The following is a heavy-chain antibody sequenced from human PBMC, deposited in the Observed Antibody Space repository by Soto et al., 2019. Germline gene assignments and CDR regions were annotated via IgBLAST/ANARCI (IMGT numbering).Heavy chain of an antibody. V-gene: IGHV4-59*01. CDR2: IYYSGST. D-gene: IGHD2-2*01. CDR1: GGSISSYY. CDR3: ARVDRTPRYYYYGMDV. Sequence: PSETLSLTCTVSGGSISSYYWSWIRQPPGKGLEWIGYIYYSGSTNYNPSLKSRVTISVDTSKNQFSLKLSSVTAADTAVYYCARVDRTPRYYYYGMDVWGQGTTVTVSS. J-gene: IGHJ6*02.